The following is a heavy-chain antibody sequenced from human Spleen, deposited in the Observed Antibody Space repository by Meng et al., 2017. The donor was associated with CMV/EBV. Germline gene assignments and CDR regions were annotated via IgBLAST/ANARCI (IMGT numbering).Heavy chain of an antibody. CDR2: IYYSGST. D-gene: IGHD3-22*01. J-gene: IGHJ4*02. CDR1: GCSISSGDYY. V-gene: IGHV4-30-4*08. Sequence: VQLQGPGPGLVKPSPTLSLTRTFSGCSISSGDYYWSWIRQPPGKGLEWIGYIYYSGSTYYNPSLKSRVTISVDTSKNQFSLKLSSVTAADTAVYYCARDMIVSGAFDYWGQGTLVTVSS. CDR3: ARDMIVSGAFDY.